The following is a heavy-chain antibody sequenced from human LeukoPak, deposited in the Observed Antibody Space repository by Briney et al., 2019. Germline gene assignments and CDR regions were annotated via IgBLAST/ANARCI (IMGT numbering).Heavy chain of an antibody. Sequence: GSSVKVSCKASGGTFSSYAISWVRQAPGQGLEWMGGIIPIFGTANYAQKFQGRVTITTDESTSTAYMELSSLRSEDTAVYYCASGKRITMIVVALTSLDYWGQGTPVTVSS. CDR2: IIPIFGTA. CDR1: GGTFSSYA. V-gene: IGHV1-69*05. CDR3: ASGKRITMIVVALTSLDY. J-gene: IGHJ4*02. D-gene: IGHD3-22*01.